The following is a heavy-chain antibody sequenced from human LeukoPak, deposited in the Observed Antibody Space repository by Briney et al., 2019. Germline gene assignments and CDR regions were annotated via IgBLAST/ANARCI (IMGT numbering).Heavy chain of an antibody. CDR1: GYTFTSYY. CDR3: ARGPPNWGFDF. V-gene: IGHV1-8*02. J-gene: IGHJ4*02. Sequence: GASVKVSYTASGYTFTSYYMHWVRQAPGQGLEWMGWMSPNSGDTGYAQKFQGRVTMTRDTSISTAYMELTSLRSEDTAVYYCARGPPNWGFDFWGQGALVTVSS. CDR2: MSPNSGDT. D-gene: IGHD7-27*01.